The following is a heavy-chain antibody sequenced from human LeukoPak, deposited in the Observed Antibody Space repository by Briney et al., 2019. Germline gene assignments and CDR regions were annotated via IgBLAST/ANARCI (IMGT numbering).Heavy chain of an antibody. CDR3: ARRNGYNAGALDFDY. J-gene: IGHJ4*02. Sequence: GASLKISCQGSGYIFTSYWIGWVRQLPGKGLEWMGIISPGDSDTSYSPSFQGQVTISADKSINTAYLQWNSLKASDTAMYYCARRNGYNAGALDFDYWGQGTLVTVSS. CDR1: GYIFTSYW. D-gene: IGHD5-24*01. CDR2: ISPGDSDT. V-gene: IGHV5-51*01.